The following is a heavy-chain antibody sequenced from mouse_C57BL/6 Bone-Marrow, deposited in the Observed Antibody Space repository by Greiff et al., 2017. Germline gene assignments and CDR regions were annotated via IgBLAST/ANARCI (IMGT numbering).Heavy chain of an antibody. V-gene: IGHV5-6*01. Sequence: EVKLQESGGDLVKPGGSLKLSCAASGFTFSSYGMSWVRQTPDKRLEWVATISSGGSYTYYPDSVKGRFTIARDNAKNTLYLQMSSLKSEDTAMYDCARPQLGAMDYWGQGTSVTVSS. CDR1: GFTFSSYG. D-gene: IGHD4-1*02. CDR3: ARPQLGAMDY. CDR2: ISSGGSYT. J-gene: IGHJ4*01.